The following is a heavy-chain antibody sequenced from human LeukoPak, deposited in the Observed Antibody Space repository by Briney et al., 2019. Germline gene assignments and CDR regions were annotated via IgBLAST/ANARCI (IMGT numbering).Heavy chain of an antibody. D-gene: IGHD3-22*01. V-gene: IGHV3-23*01. Sequence: PGGSLRLSCAASGFTFSSYAMSWVRQAPGKGLEWVSVISYSDGSTNYADSVKGRFTISRDNSKNTLYLQMNSLRAEDTAVYYCAKDLPYYYDSSAFETWRQGTMVTVCS. CDR2: ISYSDGST. CDR3: AKDLPYYYDSSAFET. CDR1: GFTFSSYA. J-gene: IGHJ3*02.